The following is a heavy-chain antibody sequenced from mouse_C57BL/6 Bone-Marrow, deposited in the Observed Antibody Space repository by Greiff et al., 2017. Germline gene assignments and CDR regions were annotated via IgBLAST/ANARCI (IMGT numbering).Heavy chain of an antibody. CDR2: IHPNSGST. D-gene: IGHD2-14*01. CDR1: GYTFTSYW. J-gene: IGHJ2*01. V-gene: IGHV1-64*01. CDR3: AREGRRPYYYDY. Sequence: QVQLQQPGAELVKPGASVKLSCKASGYTFTSYWMHWVKQRPGQGLEWIGMIHPNSGSTNYNEKFKSKATLTVDKSSSTAYMQLSSLTSEDAAVYCCAREGRRPYYYDYWGQGTTLTVTA.